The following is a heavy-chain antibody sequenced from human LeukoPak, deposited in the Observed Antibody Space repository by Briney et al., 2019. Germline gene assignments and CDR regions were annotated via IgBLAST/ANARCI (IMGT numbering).Heavy chain of an antibody. CDR1: GFSFTSYW. CDR3: ARAPQQWGSYYLDY. Sequence: GGSLRLSCAASGFSFTSYWMSWVRQAPGKGLEWVANIKEDGSEKYYVDSVKGRFTISRDNAKNSLYLQMNSLRAEDAAVYYCARAPQQWGSYYLDYWGQGTLVTVSS. V-gene: IGHV3-7*01. D-gene: IGHD3-16*01. CDR2: IKEDGSEK. J-gene: IGHJ4*02.